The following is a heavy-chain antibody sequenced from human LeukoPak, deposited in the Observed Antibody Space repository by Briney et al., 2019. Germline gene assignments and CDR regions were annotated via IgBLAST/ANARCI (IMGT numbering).Heavy chain of an antibody. V-gene: IGHV3-30*04. Sequence: GGSLRLSCAASGFTFSSYAMHWVRQAPGKGLEWVAVISYDGSNKYYADSVKGRFTIPRDNSKNTLYLQMNSLRAEDTAVYYSARGDSSSWTYYFDYWGQGTLVTVSS. CDR3: ARGDSSSWTYYFDY. CDR2: ISYDGSNK. J-gene: IGHJ4*02. D-gene: IGHD6-13*01. CDR1: GFTFSSYA.